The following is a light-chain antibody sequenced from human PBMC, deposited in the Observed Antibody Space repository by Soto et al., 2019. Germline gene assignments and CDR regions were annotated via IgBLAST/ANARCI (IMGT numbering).Light chain of an antibody. CDR3: SSYTTSSTLV. J-gene: IGLJ1*01. Sequence: QSALTQPASVSGSPGQSITISCTGTSSDVGGYNFVSWYQQYPGTAPKVMIYEVNNRPSGVSDRFSGSKSGNTASLTISGLQAEDEADYYCSSYTTSSTLVFGTGTKVT. CDR1: SSDVGGYNF. CDR2: EVN. V-gene: IGLV2-14*01.